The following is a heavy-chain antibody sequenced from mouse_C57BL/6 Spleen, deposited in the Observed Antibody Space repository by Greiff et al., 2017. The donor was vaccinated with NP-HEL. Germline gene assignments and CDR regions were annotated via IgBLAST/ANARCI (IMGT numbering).Heavy chain of an antibody. Sequence: EVQLQQSGPELVKPGASVKISCKASGYTFTDYYMNWVKQSHGKSLEWIGDINPNNGGTSYNQKFKGKATLTVDKSSSTAYMELRSLTSEDSAVYYCARGVGLRRGAWFAYWGQGTLVTVSA. V-gene: IGHV1-26*01. D-gene: IGHD2-4*01. CDR3: ARGVGLRRGAWFAY. CDR1: GYTFTDYY. CDR2: INPNNGGT. J-gene: IGHJ3*01.